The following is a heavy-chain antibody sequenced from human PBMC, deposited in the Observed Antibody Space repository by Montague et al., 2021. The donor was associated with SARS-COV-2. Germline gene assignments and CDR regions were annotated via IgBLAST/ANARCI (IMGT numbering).Heavy chain of an antibody. CDR3: ARVRYYGSGTSLGMDV. V-gene: IGHV4-34*01. Sequence: SETLSLTCAVYGGSFSGYNWSWIRKPPGKGLEWIGELNHSGSTNYNPSLKSRVTISVDTSKNQFSLKLSSVTAADTAVYYCARVRYYGSGTSLGMDVWGQGTTVTVSS. D-gene: IGHD3-10*01. J-gene: IGHJ6*02. CDR1: GGSFSGYN. CDR2: LNHSGST.